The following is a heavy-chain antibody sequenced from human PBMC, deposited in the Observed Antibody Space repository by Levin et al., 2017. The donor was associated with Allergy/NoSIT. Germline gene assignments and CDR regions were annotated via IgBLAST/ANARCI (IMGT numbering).Heavy chain of an antibody. Sequence: KVSCKGSGYSFTSYWIGWVRQMPGKGLEWMGIIYPGDSDTRYSPSFQGQVTISADKSISTAYLQWSSLKASDTAMYYCARMLGYCSGGSCYFLFPDVNWFDPWGQGTLVTVSS. V-gene: IGHV5-51*01. J-gene: IGHJ5*02. CDR2: IYPGDSDT. D-gene: IGHD2-15*01. CDR3: ARMLGYCSGGSCYFLFPDVNWFDP. CDR1: GYSFTSYW.